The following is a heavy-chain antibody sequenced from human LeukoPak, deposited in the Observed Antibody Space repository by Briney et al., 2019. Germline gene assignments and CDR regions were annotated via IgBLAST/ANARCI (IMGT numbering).Heavy chain of an antibody. D-gene: IGHD3-16*01. CDR2: IYPGDSDT. CDR1: GYSFTKYW. Sequence: GESLKISCKCSGYSFTKYWIGWVRQMPGKGLDWMGIIYPGDSDTRYSPSFQGQVTISADKSISTAYLQWSSLKASDTAIYYCARGGGRLRYWFDRWGQGSLVTASS. J-gene: IGHJ5*02. CDR3: ARGGGRLRYWFDR. V-gene: IGHV5-51*01.